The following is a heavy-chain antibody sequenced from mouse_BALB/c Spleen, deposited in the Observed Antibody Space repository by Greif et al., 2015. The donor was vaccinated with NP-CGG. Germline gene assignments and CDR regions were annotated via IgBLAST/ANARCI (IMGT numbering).Heavy chain of an antibody. Sequence: DSGPGLVKPSQSLSLTCTVTGYSITSDYAWNWIRQFPGNKLEWMGYISYSGSTSYNPSLKSRISITRDTSKNQVFLQLNSVTTADAATYYCARNPLITTAYFDSWGQVSTLTVSS. CDR3: ARNPLITTAYFDS. CDR1: GYSITSDYA. CDR2: ISYSGST. V-gene: IGHV3-2*02. J-gene: IGHJ2*01. D-gene: IGHD1-1*01.